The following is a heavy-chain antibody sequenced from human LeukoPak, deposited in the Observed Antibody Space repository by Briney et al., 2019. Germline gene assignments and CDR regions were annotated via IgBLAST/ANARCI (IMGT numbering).Heavy chain of an antibody. D-gene: IGHD5-18*01. V-gene: IGHV3-23*01. CDR3: GKTTAGYSSGQKPAWPVDY. CDR1: GFTFGSFA. J-gene: IGHJ4*02. CDR2: IFGSGDSP. Sequence: PGGSLRLSCEASGFTFGSFAMYWVRQAPGKGLEWIAGIFGSGDSPHYADSVKGRFTISRDNSKNTAYLQINSLRAEDTAVYYCGKTTAGYSSGQKPAWPVDYWGQGTLVTVSS.